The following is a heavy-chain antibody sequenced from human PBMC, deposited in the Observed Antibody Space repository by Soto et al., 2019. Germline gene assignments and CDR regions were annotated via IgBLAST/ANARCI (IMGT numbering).Heavy chain of an antibody. CDR1: GYSFMNYW. CDR3: ARLDSTMARGITYNYYDMDV. Sequence: PGESLKISCKGSGYSFMNYWIGWVRQMPGKGLEWMGIVYPADSDTRYNPSFQGHVTISADKSISTAYLQWSSLKASDTAMYYCARLDSTMARGITYNYYDMDVWGQGTTVTVSS. J-gene: IGHJ6*02. D-gene: IGHD3-10*01. CDR2: VYPADSDT. V-gene: IGHV5-51*01.